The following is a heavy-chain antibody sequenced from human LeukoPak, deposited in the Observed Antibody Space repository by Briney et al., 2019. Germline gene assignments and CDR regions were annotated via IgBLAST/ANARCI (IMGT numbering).Heavy chain of an antibody. V-gene: IGHV4-34*01. J-gene: IGHJ5*02. CDR1: GGSISSYY. D-gene: IGHD3-3*01. CDR2: INHSGST. CDR3: ASATGFSGVINWFDP. Sequence: SETLSLTCTVSGGSISSYYWSWIRQPPGKGLEWIGEINHSGSTKYNPSLKSRVTISVDTSKNQFSLKLSSVTAADTAVYYCASATGFSGVINWFDPWGQGTLVTVSS.